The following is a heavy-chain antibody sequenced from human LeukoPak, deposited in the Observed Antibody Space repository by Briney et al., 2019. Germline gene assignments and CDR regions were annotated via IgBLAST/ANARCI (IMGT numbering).Heavy chain of an antibody. V-gene: IGHV3-7*05. J-gene: IGHJ4*02. Sequence: GGSLRLSCVASGFTFGSYWMNWVRQAPGKGLEWVANIRQDGSEKKYVDSVKGRFTISRDNAKNALYLQMNSLRTEDTAVYYCARLDGNNYFSFDNWGQGTLVTVSS. CDR3: ARLDGNNYFSFDN. D-gene: IGHD5-24*01. CDR2: IRQDGSEK. CDR1: GFTFGSYW.